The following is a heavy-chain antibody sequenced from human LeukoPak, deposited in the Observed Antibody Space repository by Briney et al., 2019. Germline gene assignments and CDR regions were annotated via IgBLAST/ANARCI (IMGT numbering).Heavy chain of an antibody. CDR2: IPYSGYP. CDR1: GGSISGYY. Sequence: PSETLSLPCTVSGGSISGYYWSWIRQSPGKGLEWFGYIPYSGYPKYNPTLTSRVTISVDMSKNQFSLRLYPMTAADTAVYYCARTGYSNYARRLCGGECYYFDNWGRGTLVTVSS. J-gene: IGHJ4*01. D-gene: IGHD2-21*01. CDR3: ARTGYSNYARRLCGGECYYFDN. V-gene: IGHV4-59*01.